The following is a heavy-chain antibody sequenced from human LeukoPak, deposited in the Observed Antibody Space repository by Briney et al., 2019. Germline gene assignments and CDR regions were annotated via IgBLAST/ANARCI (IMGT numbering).Heavy chain of an antibody. CDR1: GGSISSGYYY. CDR2: IYYSGST. J-gene: IGHJ5*02. V-gene: IGHV4-39*01. CDR3: ARLQLAAAGNRWFDH. D-gene: IGHD6-13*01. Sequence: PSETLSLTCTVSGGSISSGYYYWAWIRQPPGRGVEWIGSIYYSGSTYYKPSLEGRVTISVDTSKNQFSLRLSSVTAADTDVYYCARLQLAAAGNRWFDHWGQGTLVTVSS.